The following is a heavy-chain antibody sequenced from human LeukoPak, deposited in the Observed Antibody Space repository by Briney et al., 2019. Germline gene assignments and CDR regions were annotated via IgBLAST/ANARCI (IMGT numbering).Heavy chain of an antibody. CDR3: ARDPNPTYCGGDCYFGSWFDP. J-gene: IGHJ5*02. D-gene: IGHD2-21*02. V-gene: IGHV1-69*13. Sequence: SVKVSCKASGGTFGSYAISWVRQAPGQGLEWMGGIIPIFGTANYAQKFQGRVTITADESTSTAYMELSSLRSEDTAVYYCARDPNPTYCGGDCYFGSWFDPWGQGTLVTVSS. CDR2: IIPIFGTA. CDR1: GGTFGSYA.